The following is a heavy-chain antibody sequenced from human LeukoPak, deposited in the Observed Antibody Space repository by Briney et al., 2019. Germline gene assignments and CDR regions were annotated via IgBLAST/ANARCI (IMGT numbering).Heavy chain of an antibody. Sequence: SETLSLTCAVYGGSFSGYYWSWIRQPPGKGLEWIGEINHSGSTNYNPSLKCRVTISVDTSKNQFSLKLSSVTAADTAVYYCARSSRSGYSYYWGQGTLVTVSS. D-gene: IGHD3-3*01. V-gene: IGHV4-34*01. J-gene: IGHJ4*02. CDR1: GGSFSGYY. CDR2: INHSGST. CDR3: ARSSRSGYSYY.